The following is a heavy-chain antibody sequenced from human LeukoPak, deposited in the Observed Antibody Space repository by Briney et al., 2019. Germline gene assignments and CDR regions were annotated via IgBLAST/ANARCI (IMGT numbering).Heavy chain of an antibody. CDR3: ARDPLYYDSSGYLFDY. CDR1: GYTFTGYY. D-gene: IGHD3-22*01. V-gene: IGHV1-2*06. J-gene: IGHJ4*02. CDR2: INPNSGGT. Sequence: ASVKVSRKASGYTFTGYYMHWVRQAPGQGLEWMGRINPNSGGTNYAQKFQGRVTMTRDTSISTAYMELSRLRSDDTAVYYCARDPLYYDSSGYLFDYWGQGTLVTVSS.